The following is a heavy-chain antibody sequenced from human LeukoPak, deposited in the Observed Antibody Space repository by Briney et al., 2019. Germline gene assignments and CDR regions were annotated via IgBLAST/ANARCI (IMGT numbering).Heavy chain of an antibody. V-gene: IGHV3-23*01. CDR1: GFSFRDYP. CDR2: ISAGADVI. D-gene: IGHD1-1*01. CDR3: AKSLLTTATGTGRAFDI. J-gene: IGHJ3*02. Sequence: GGSLRLSCEAAGFSFRDYPMGWVRRASGKRLEWVSGISAGADVIFYADPVKGRFTISRDNSKNTLYLQMNSLRAEDLAEYYCAKSLLTTATGTGRAFDIWGQGTMVTVSA.